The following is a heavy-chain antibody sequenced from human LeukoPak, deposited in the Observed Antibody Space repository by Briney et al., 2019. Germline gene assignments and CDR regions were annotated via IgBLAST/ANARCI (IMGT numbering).Heavy chain of an antibody. CDR3: ARVVRGGYDVYYFDY. J-gene: IGHJ4*02. V-gene: IGHV4-59*01. Sequence: PSETLSLTCTVSGGSISSYYWSWIRRPPGKGLEWIGYIYYSGSTNYNPSLKSRVTISVDTSKNQFSLKLSSVTAADTAVYYCARVVRGGYDVYYFDYWGQGTLVTVSS. CDR1: GGSISSYY. D-gene: IGHD3-10*01. CDR2: IYYSGST.